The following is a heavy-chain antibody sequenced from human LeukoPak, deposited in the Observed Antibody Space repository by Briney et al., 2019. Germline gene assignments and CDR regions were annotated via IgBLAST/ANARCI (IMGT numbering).Heavy chain of an antibody. Sequence: SETLSLTCTVSGGSISSYYWSWIRQPPGKGLEWIGYNYYSGSTNYNPSLKSRVTISVDTSKNQFSLKLSSVTAADTAVYYCACGYSYGYLGYWGQGTLVTVSS. V-gene: IGHV4-59*01. CDR2: NYYSGST. CDR1: GGSISSYY. D-gene: IGHD5-18*01. J-gene: IGHJ4*02. CDR3: ACGYSYGYLGY.